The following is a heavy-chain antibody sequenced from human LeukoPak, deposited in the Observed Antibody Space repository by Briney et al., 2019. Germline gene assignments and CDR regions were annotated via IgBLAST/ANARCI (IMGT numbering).Heavy chain of an antibody. CDR1: GYTFTGYY. D-gene: IGHD2-2*01. CDR3: ARGGIVVVPAAHRRNWFDP. Sequence: ASVTVSCKASGYTFTGYYMHWVRQAPGQGLEWMGWFNPNSGGTNYAQKFQGRVTMTRDTSISTAYMELSRLTSDDTAVYFCARGGIVVVPAAHRRNWFDPWGQGTLVTVSS. V-gene: IGHV1-2*02. J-gene: IGHJ5*02. CDR2: FNPNSGGT.